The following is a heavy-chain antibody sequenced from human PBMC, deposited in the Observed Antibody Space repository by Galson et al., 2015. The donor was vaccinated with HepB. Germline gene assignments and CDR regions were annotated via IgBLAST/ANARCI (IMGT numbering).Heavy chain of an antibody. Sequence: SVNVSCKASGFTFSSCAVQWVRQARGQSLERIGWIVVGTGNTNHAQNLHERVTITRDMSTNTAYMELNSLRSDDTAVYYCSAIESTGWYSDYFDYWGQGSLVTVSS. V-gene: IGHV1-58*01. D-gene: IGHD6-19*01. CDR1: GFTFSSCA. CDR2: IVVGTGNT. J-gene: IGHJ4*02. CDR3: SAIESTGWYSDYFDY.